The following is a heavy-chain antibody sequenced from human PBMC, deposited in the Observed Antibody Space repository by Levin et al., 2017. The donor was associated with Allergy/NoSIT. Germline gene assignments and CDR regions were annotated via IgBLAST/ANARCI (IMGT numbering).Heavy chain of an antibody. CDR2: IYDSGST. Sequence: PSETLSLTCTVSGVPISSSSYYWGWIRQPPGKGLEWIGNIYDSGSTSYNPSLKSRVTISVDTSKNQFSLKLRSVTAADTAVYYCARVVRHTDIDYWGQGTLVTVSS. J-gene: IGHJ4*02. CDR1: GVPISSSSYY. D-gene: IGHD3-22*01. CDR3: ARVVRHTDIDY. V-gene: IGHV4-39*01.